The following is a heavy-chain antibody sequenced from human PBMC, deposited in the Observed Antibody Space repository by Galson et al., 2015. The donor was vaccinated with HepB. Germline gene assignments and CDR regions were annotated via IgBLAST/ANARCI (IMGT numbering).Heavy chain of an antibody. V-gene: IGHV5-10-1*01. CDR1: GYSFTSYW. Sequence: QSGAEVKKPGESLRISCKGSGYSFTSYWISWVRQMPGKGLEWMGRIDPSDSYTNYSPSFQGHVTISADKSISTAYLQWSSLKASDTAMYYCARRTRELNKYGDYYYYYMDVWGKGTTVTVSS. CDR2: IDPSDSYT. D-gene: IGHD4/OR15-4a*01. CDR3: ARRTRELNKYGDYYYYYMDV. J-gene: IGHJ6*03.